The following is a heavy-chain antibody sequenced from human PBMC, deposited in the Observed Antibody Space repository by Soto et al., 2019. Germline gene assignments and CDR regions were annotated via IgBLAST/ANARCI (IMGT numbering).Heavy chain of an antibody. D-gene: IGHD3-9*01. CDR1: GFTFSTYG. J-gene: IGHJ6*02. Sequence: PGGSLRLSCAASGFTFSTYGMHWVRQAPGKGLEWVALISYDGSNRNSADSVKGRFTISRDNAKNSLYLQMNSLRAEDTAVYYCAREIGYYDILTGYYRGAYYYGMDVWGQGTTVTVSS. CDR2: ISYDGSNR. V-gene: IGHV3-30*03. CDR3: AREIGYYDILTGYYRGAYYYGMDV.